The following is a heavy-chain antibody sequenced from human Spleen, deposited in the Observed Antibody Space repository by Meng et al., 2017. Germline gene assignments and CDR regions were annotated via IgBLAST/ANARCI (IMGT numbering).Heavy chain of an antibody. J-gene: IGHJ4*02. CDR2: MNPKSGGA. Sequence: QVQLVQSGAEVKKPGVSLKLSCETSGFTFTTYFLHWLRQAPGQGLQWMGWMNPKSGGANTGQRFQGWVTMTRDTSISTAYMELNRLKSDDTAIYYCVRAWDSGDSFDSFPNYWGQGTLVTVSS. D-gene: IGHD2-21*02. CDR3: VRAWDSGDSFDSFPNY. V-gene: IGHV1-2*04. CDR1: GFTFTTYF.